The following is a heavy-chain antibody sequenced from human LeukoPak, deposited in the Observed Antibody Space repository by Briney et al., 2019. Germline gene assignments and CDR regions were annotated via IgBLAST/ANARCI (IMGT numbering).Heavy chain of an antibody. D-gene: IGHD3-22*01. CDR1: GGSISSYY. Sequence: SETLSLTCTVSGGSISSYYWSWIRQPPGKGLEWIGYIYYSGSTNYNPSLKSRVTISVDTSKNQFSLKLSSVTAADTAVYYCARVGYYDSSGYYYYYYYYMDVWGKGTTVTISS. CDR2: IYYSGST. J-gene: IGHJ6*03. CDR3: ARVGYYDSSGYYYYYYYYMDV. V-gene: IGHV4-59*01.